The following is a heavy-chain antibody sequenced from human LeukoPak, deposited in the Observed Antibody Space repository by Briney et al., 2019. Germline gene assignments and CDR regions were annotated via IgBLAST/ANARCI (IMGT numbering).Heavy chain of an antibody. CDR3: AKLRTSTEYDAFDI. J-gene: IGHJ3*02. Sequence: SETLSLTCTVSGGSISSSSYYWGWIRQPPGKGLEWIGSIYYSGSTYYNPSLKSRVTISVDTSKNQFSLKLSSVTAADTAVYYCAKLRTSTEYDAFDIWGQGTMVTVSS. CDR2: IYYSGST. D-gene: IGHD3-16*01. V-gene: IGHV4-39*07. CDR1: GGSISSSSYY.